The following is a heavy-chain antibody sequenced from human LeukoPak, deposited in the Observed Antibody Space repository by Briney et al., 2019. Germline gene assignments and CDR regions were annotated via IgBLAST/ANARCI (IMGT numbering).Heavy chain of an antibody. CDR1: GFTFSNAW. V-gene: IGHV3-30*03. D-gene: IGHD3-22*01. CDR2: ISYDGSNK. Sequence: GGSLRLSCAASGFTFSNAWMSWVRQAPGKGLEWVAVISYDGSNKHYADSVKGRFTISRDNSKNTLYLQMNSLRAEDTAVYYCAREKSGSSGYYYFDYWGQGTLVTVSS. CDR3: AREKSGSSGYYYFDY. J-gene: IGHJ4*02.